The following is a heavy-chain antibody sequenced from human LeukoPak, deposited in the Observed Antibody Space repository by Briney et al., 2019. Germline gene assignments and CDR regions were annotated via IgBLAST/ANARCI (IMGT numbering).Heavy chain of an antibody. Sequence: PSETLSLTCTVSGGSISSYYWSWIRQPPGKGLEWIGYIYYSGSTNYNPSLKSRVTISVDTSKNQFSLKLSSVTAADTAVYYCARDSGENLEFDYWGQGTLVTVSS. CDR1: GGSISSYY. V-gene: IGHV4-59*01. CDR3: ARDSGENLEFDY. CDR2: IYYSGST. J-gene: IGHJ4*02. D-gene: IGHD3-3*01.